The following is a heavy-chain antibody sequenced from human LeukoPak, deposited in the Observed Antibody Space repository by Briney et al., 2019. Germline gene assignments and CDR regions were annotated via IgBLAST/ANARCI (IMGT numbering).Heavy chain of an antibody. V-gene: IGHV4-59*08. Sequence: PSETLSLTCTVSGGSISSYYWSWIRQPPGKGLEWIGYIYYSGSTNYNPSLKGRVTISVDTSKNQFSLKLSSVTAADTAVYYCARTRRHTIFGVVTPWDAFDIWGQGTMVTVSS. J-gene: IGHJ3*02. CDR1: GGSISSYY. D-gene: IGHD3-3*01. CDR3: ARTRRHTIFGVVTPWDAFDI. CDR2: IYYSGST.